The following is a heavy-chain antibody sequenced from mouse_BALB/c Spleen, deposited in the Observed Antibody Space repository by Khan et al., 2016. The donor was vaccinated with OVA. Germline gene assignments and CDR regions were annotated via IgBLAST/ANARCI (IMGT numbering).Heavy chain of an antibody. D-gene: IGHD1-1*01. V-gene: IGHV1-7*01. CDR2: INPSTGYT. CDR1: GYTFINYW. J-gene: IGHJ2*01. Sequence: QVQLQQSGAELAKPGASVKMSCKASGYTFINYWILWVKQRPGQGLEWIGYINPSTGYTYYNQNFKDKATLTADKSSSTAYMQLSSLTSEDSAVYYCARRGLRWDFDYWGQGTTLTVSS. CDR3: ARRGLRWDFDY.